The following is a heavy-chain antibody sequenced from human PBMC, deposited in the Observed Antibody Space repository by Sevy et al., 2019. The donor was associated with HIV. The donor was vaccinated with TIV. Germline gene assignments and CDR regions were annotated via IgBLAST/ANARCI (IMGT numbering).Heavy chain of an antibody. V-gene: IGHV4-59*01. CDR1: GGSISSYY. CDR2: IYYSGST. J-gene: IGHJ6*02. D-gene: IGHD2-2*01. Sequence: SETLSLTCTVSGGSISSYYWSWIRQPPGKGLEWIGYIYYSGSTNYNPSLKSRVTISVDTSKNQFSLKLSSVTAADTAVYYCVRDDIVVVPAARKGYYYYGMDVWGQGTTVTVSS. CDR3: VRDDIVVVPAARKGYYYYGMDV.